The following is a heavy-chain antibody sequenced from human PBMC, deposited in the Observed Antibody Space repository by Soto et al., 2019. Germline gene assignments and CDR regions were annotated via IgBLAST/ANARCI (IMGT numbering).Heavy chain of an antibody. J-gene: IGHJ6*02. Sequence: SVKVSCKASGGTFSSYAISWVRQAPGQGLEWMGGIIPIFGTANYAQKFQGRVTITADESTSTAYMELSSLRSEDTAVYYCARVITMVRGAYYYYYYGMDVWGQGTTVTVSS. CDR1: GGTFSSYA. V-gene: IGHV1-69*13. CDR2: IIPIFGTA. D-gene: IGHD3-10*01. CDR3: ARVITMVRGAYYYYYYGMDV.